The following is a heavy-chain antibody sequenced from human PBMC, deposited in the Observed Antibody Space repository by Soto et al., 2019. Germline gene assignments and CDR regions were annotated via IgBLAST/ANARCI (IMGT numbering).Heavy chain of an antibody. V-gene: IGHV1-69*08. CDR1: GDTFDSYT. Sequence: QVQLVQSGAEVRKPGSSVKVSCKASGDTFDSYTLSWVRQAPGQGLEWMGRIIPILGITNYALRFQGGVTLTADMSTSTAYMELSGLRSGDTAIYFCARDSYYYVSSKGGGYWGQGTLVTVSS. D-gene: IGHD3-10*01. CDR3: ARDSYYYVSSKGGGY. J-gene: IGHJ4*02. CDR2: IIPILGIT.